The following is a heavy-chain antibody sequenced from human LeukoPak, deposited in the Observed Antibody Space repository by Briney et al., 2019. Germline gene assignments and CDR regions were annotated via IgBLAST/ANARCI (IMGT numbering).Heavy chain of an antibody. J-gene: IGHJ5*02. CDR2: INPNSGGT. CDR1: GYTFTGYY. D-gene: IGHD3-10*01. CDR3: ARDFMVRENWFDP. V-gene: IGHV1-2*02. Sequence: GASVKVSCKASGYTFTGYYMHWVRQAPGQGLEWMGWINPNSGGTNYAQKFQGRVTMTRDTSISTAYMELSRLRPDDTAVYYCARDFMVRENWFDPWGQGTLVTVSS.